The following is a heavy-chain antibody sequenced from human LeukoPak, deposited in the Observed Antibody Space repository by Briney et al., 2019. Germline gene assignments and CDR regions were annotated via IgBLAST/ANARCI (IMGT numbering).Heavy chain of an antibody. CDR2: FHHSGGN. Sequence: PSETLSLTCTVSGGSISSDGYSWSWMPPPPGKDLEWVRNFHHSGGNYYNPSLKSRLTITVDRSKNQFSLTLNSVTAADTAAYFCARDLPLAAAAKDVFDLWGQGTLVTVSS. V-gene: IGHV4-30-2*01. J-gene: IGHJ3*01. CDR3: ARDLPLAAAAKDVFDL. D-gene: IGHD6-13*01. CDR1: GGSISSDGYS.